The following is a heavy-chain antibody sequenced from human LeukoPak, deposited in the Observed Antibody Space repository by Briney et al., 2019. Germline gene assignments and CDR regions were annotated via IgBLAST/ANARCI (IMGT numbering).Heavy chain of an antibody. CDR2: IYSGGGT. V-gene: IGHV3-53*01. J-gene: IGHJ4*02. CDR3: AKSGYYSGYIHSYDY. Sequence: PGGSLRLSCAASGFTVSINYMTWVRQAPEKGLEWVAVIYSGGGTYYADSVKGRFTISRDKSNNTVYLQMNSLRAEDTAVYYCAKSGYYSGYIHSYDYWGQGTLVTVSS. D-gene: IGHD3-22*01. CDR1: GFTVSINY.